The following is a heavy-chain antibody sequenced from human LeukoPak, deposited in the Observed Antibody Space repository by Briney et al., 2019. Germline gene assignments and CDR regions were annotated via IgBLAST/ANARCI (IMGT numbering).Heavy chain of an antibody. CDR2: ISGTDTNT. CDR3: AIREPIGY. V-gene: IGHV3-23*01. J-gene: IGHJ4*02. Sequence: GSLRLSCAASGFTFSNYAMYWVRQAPGKGLEWVSAISGTDTNTYYADSVKGRFTSSRDNSKNTLYLQMNSLRAEDTAVYYCAIREPIGYWGQGALVTVSS. D-gene: IGHD1-14*01. CDR1: GFTFSNYA.